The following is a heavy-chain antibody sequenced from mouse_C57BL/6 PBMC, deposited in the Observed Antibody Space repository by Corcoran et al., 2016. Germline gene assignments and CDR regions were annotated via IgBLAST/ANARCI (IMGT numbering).Heavy chain of an antibody. CDR1: GFNIKNTY. Sequence: EVQLQQSVAELVRPGASVKLSCTASGFNIKNTYMHWVKQRPEQGLEWIGRIDPANGNTKYDPKFQGKATITADTSSNTAYLQLSRLTSADTAIYDWARGEGSNHFAYWGQGTLVTVSA. CDR2: IDPANGNT. D-gene: IGHD2-5*01. CDR3: ARGEGSNHFAY. V-gene: IGHV14-3*01. J-gene: IGHJ3*01.